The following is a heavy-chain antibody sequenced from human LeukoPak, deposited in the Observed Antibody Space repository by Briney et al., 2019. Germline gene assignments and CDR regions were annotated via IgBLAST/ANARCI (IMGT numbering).Heavy chain of an antibody. CDR3: AKGTYSSSWYENWFDP. V-gene: IGHV3-23*01. Sequence: PGGSLRLSCAASGFTFSSYAMSWVRQAPGKGLEWVSAISGSGGSTYYADSVKGRFTISRDNSKNTLYLQMNSLRAEDTAVYYCAKGTYSSSWYENWFDPWGQGTLVTVSS. CDR1: GFTFSSYA. J-gene: IGHJ5*02. D-gene: IGHD6-13*01. CDR2: ISGSGGST.